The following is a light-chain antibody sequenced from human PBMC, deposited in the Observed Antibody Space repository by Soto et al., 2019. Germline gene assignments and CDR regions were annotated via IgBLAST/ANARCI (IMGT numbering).Light chain of an antibody. CDR3: QQTYMVPYT. V-gene: IGKV1-39*01. J-gene: IGKJ2*01. CDR2: GVS. CDR1: QSVSTY. Sequence: DIQMTQSPSSLSASFGDSFTITCLASQSVSTYLNWYSQKSGGATKLMIHGVSKLENGTPSRLSGSGLAKDFTITINNLQPEDFAVYFCQQTYMVPYTFGQGTKVDIK.